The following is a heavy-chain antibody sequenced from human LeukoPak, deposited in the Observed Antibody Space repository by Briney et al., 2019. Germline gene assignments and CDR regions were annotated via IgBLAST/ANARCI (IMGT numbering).Heavy chain of an antibody. CDR3: ARGVTVVSFDF. J-gene: IGHJ4*02. CDR1: GGSISSSSYY. V-gene: IGHV4-61*02. D-gene: IGHD4-23*01. Sequence: KSSQTLSLTCTVSGGSISSSSYYWSWIRQPAGKGLEWIGRIYTSGSINYNPSLKSRVTISVDTSKNQFSLKLSSVTAADTAVYYCARGVTVVSFDFWGQGTLVTVSS. CDR2: IYTSGSI.